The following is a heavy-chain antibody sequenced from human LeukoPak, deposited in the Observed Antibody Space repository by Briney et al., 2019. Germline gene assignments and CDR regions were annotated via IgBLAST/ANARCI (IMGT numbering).Heavy chain of an antibody. V-gene: IGHV5-51*01. J-gene: IGHJ4*02. CDR1: GYSFTSYW. Sequence: PGESLKICCKGSGYSFTSYWIGWVRQMPGKGLEWMGIIYPGDSDTRYGPSFQGQVTISADKSIRTAYLQWSSLKASDTGMYSCARSSQTGTTGGSFDYWGQGTLVTVSS. CDR2: IYPGDSDT. D-gene: IGHD1-7*01. CDR3: ARSSQTGTTGGSFDY.